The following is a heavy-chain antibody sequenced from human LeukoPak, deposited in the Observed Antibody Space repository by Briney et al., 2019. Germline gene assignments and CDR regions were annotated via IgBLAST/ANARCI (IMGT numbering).Heavy chain of an antibody. CDR1: GGPISRYY. J-gene: IGHJ4*02. CDR2: IYYCGST. Sequence: PSETLSLTCTVSGGPISRYYWRWLRQPPGEGLEGLGYIYYCGSTNYNPSLKSRVTISVDPSKNQFSLKLSSVTAADTAVYYCARCGVVPAAGSYYFDYWGQGTLVTVSS. V-gene: IGHV4-59*01. CDR3: ARCGVVPAAGSYYFDY. D-gene: IGHD2-2*01.